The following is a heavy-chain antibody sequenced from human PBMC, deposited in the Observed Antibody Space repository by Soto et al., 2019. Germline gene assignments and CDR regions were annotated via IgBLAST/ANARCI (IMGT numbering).Heavy chain of an antibody. Sequence: GGSLRLSCAASGFTFDDYAMHWVRQAPGKGLEWVSGISWNSGSIGYADSVKGRFTISRDNAKNSLYLQMNSLRAEDTALYYCAKDSEGTYYDFWSGYYIPGNFQHWGQGTLVTVSS. CDR3: AKDSEGTYYDFWSGYYIPGNFQH. J-gene: IGHJ1*01. CDR1: GFTFDDYA. CDR2: ISWNSGSI. V-gene: IGHV3-9*01. D-gene: IGHD3-3*01.